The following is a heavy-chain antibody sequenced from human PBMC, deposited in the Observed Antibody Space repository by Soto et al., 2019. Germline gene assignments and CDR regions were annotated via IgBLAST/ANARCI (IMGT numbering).Heavy chain of an antibody. CDR2: IYYSGST. CDR3: ARGSSGWLTSFDY. D-gene: IGHD6-19*01. CDR1: GGSISSSSYY. V-gene: IGHV4-39*01. J-gene: IGHJ4*02. Sequence: PSETLSLTCTVSGGSISSSSYYWGWIRQPPGKGLEWIGSIYYSGSTYYNPSLKSRVTISVDTSKNQFSLKLSSVTAADTAVYYCARGSSGWLTSFDYWGQGTLVTVPQ.